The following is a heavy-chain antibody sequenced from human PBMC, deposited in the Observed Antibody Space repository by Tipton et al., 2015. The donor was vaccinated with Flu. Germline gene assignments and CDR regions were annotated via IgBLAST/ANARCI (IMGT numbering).Heavy chain of an antibody. V-gene: IGHV3-21*01. CDR3: ARAGSGWYELDF. D-gene: IGHD6-19*01. Sequence: SLRLSCAASGFSFSSYTMNWVRQAPGKGLEWLSSIGSSSGSIYYADSVKGRFTISRDNAKNSVYLQMNSLRAEDTAVYYCARAGSGWYELDFWGRGTLVTVSS. J-gene: IGHJ5*01. CDR1: GFSFSSYT. CDR2: IGSSSGSI.